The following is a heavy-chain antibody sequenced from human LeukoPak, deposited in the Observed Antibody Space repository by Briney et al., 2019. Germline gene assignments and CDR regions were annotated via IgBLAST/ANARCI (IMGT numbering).Heavy chain of an antibody. V-gene: IGHV4-4*07. J-gene: IGHJ6*03. Sequence: SETLSLTCTFSGGSINNFYWSWIRQPAGKGLEWIGRIHASENTNYNPSLMSRVTMSVDTSKNQFSLKLSSVTAADTAVYYCARGSNYYGSGSAYYYYMDVWGKGTTVTVSS. CDR2: IHASENT. D-gene: IGHD3-10*01. CDR1: GGSINNFY. CDR3: ARGSNYYGSGSAYYYYMDV.